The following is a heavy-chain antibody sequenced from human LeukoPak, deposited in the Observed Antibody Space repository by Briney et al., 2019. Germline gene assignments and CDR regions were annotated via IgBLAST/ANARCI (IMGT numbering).Heavy chain of an antibody. CDR3: AIPPLGYQLLFDY. V-gene: IGHV1-69*06. CDR1: GGTFNIYA. CDR2: IIPIFGRA. D-gene: IGHD2-2*01. J-gene: IGHJ4*02. Sequence: SVTVSFKGSGGTFNIYAISWVRQAPGQGRGWMGGIIPIFGRANYSQNSQRRVTIPPATSTSTAYMELSSLRSEDTAVYYCAIPPLGYQLLFDYWGQGTLVTVSS.